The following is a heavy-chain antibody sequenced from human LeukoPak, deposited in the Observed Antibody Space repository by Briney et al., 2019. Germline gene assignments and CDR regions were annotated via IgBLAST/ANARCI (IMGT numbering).Heavy chain of an antibody. CDR3: ARTHMVRGVMNDY. V-gene: IGHV1-69*13. D-gene: IGHD3-10*01. CDR1: GGTFSSYA. J-gene: IGHJ4*02. CDR2: IIPIFGTA. Sequence: SVKVSCTVSGGTFSSYAISWVRQAPGQGLEWMGGIIPIFGTANYAQKFQGRVTITADESTSTAYMELSSLRSEDTAVYYCARTHMVRGVMNDYWGQGTLVTVSS.